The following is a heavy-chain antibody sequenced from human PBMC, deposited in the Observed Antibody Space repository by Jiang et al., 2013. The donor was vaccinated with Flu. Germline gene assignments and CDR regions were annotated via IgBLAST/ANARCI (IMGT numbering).Heavy chain of an antibody. J-gene: IGHJ4*02. CDR3: ARVHHDSSGYYYPRVVYYFDY. CDR1: GYTFTSYG. D-gene: IGHD3-22*01. CDR2: ISAYNGNT. V-gene: IGHV1-18*04. Sequence: SGAEVKKPGASVKVSCKASGYTFTSYGISWVRQAPGQGLEWMGWISAYNGNTNYAQKLQGRVTMTTDTSTSTAYMELRSLRSDDTAVYYCARVHHDSSGYYYPRVVYYFDYWGQGTLVTVSS.